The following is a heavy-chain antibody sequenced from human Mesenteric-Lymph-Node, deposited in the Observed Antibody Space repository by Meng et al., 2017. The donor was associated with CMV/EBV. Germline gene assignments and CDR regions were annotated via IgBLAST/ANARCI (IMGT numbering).Heavy chain of an antibody. CDR1: GFTFDRYA. D-gene: IGHD6-13*01. J-gene: IGHJ4*02. CDR2: ISWNSGTI. CDR3: ARGGIAASY. V-gene: IGHV3-9*01. Sequence: SLKISCAASGFTFDRYAMHWVRQAPGKGLEWVSGISWNSGTIGYADSVKGRFTISRDNAKDSLYLQMSSLRAEDTAVYYCARGGIAASYWGQGTLVTVSS.